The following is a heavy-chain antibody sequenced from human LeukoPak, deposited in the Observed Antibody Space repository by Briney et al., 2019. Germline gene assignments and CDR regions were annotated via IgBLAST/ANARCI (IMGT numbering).Heavy chain of an antibody. Sequence: SVKVSCKASGGTFSSYAISWVRQAPGQGLEWMGRIIPILGIANYAQKLQGRVTITADKSTSTAYMELSSLRSEDTAVYYCARAVGGNDYWGQGTLVTVSS. CDR1: GGTFSSYA. D-gene: IGHD4-23*01. J-gene: IGHJ4*02. V-gene: IGHV1-69*04. CDR2: IIPILGIA. CDR3: ARAVGGNDY.